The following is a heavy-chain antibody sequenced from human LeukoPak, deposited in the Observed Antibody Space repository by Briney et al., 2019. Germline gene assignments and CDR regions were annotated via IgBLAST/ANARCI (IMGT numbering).Heavy chain of an antibody. CDR1: GFTFSSYG. CDR2: IRYDGSNK. D-gene: IGHD3-10*01. V-gene: IGHV3-30*02. Sequence: GGSLRLSCAASGFTFSSYGMHWVRQAPGKGLEWVAFIRYDGSNKYYAGSVKGRFTISRDNSKNTLYLQMNSLRAEDTAVYYCAKAFGSWFGELYSDYWGQGTLVTVSS. CDR3: AKAFGSWFGELYSDY. J-gene: IGHJ4*02.